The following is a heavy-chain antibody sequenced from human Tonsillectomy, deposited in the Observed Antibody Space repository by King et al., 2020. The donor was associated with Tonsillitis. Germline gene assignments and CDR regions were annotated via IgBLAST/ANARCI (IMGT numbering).Heavy chain of an antibody. CDR1: GFTVSSNY. J-gene: IGHJ6*02. Sequence: VQLVESGGGLIQPGGSLRLSCAASGFTVSSNYMSWVRQAPGKGLEWVSVIYSGGSTYYADSVKGRFTISRDNSKNTLYLQMNSLRAEDTAVYYCARDRGGDYYYSYGMDVWGQGTTVTVSS. CDR2: IYSGGST. V-gene: IGHV3-53*01. D-gene: IGHD3-10*01. CDR3: ARDRGGDYYYSYGMDV.